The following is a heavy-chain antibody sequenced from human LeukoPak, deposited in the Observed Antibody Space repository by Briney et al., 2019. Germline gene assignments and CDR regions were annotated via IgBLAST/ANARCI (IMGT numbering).Heavy chain of an antibody. CDR1: GFTLSNHW. CDR2: INRDGSRT. Sequence: GGSLRLSCAASGFTLSNHWMHWVRQAPGKGLMWVSRINRDGSRTDYADSVKGRFTISRDDAKNTLYLQVNSLRAEDTAVYFCARGGSDTAMAHDYWGQGTLVTVSP. D-gene: IGHD5-18*01. V-gene: IGHV3-74*01. CDR3: ARGGSDTAMAHDY. J-gene: IGHJ4*02.